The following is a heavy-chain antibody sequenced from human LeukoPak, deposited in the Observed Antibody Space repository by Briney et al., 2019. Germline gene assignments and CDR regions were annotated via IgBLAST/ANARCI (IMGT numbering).Heavy chain of an antibody. Sequence: GGSLRLSCVASGFTVSSNYMSWVRQAPGKGLEWVSVIYSAGNTYYADSVKGRFTISRHSSENTLYLHMNSLRVEDTAVYFCARGGTPGYSSGRIDYWGQGTLVTVSS. CDR1: GFTVSSNY. J-gene: IGHJ4*02. CDR3: ARGGTPGYSSGRIDY. D-gene: IGHD6-19*01. CDR2: IYSAGNT. V-gene: IGHV3-53*04.